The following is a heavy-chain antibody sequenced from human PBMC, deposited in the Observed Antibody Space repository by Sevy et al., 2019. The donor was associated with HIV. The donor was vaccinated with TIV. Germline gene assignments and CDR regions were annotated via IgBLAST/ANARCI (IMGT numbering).Heavy chain of an antibody. Sequence: GGSLRLSCAASGFTFSSYWMHWVRQAPGKGLVWVSRINSDGSSTSYADSVKGRFTISRDNAKNTLYLQMNSLRAEDTAVYYCARNRYYYDSSGYYYGYLDYWGQGTLVTVSS. D-gene: IGHD3-22*01. CDR2: INSDGSST. CDR3: ARNRYYYDSSGYYYGYLDY. V-gene: IGHV3-74*01. J-gene: IGHJ4*02. CDR1: GFTFSSYW.